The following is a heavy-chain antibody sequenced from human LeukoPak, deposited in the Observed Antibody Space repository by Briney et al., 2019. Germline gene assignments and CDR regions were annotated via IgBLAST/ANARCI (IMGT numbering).Heavy chain of an antibody. CDR2: IYSGGDT. D-gene: IGHD3-22*01. CDR3: ARDGHYYHSSDYPELDAFDI. CDR1: GLTVSTNY. V-gene: IGHV3-66*01. J-gene: IGHJ3*02. Sequence: GGSLRLSCAASGLTVSTNYMSWVRQAPGKGLEWVSIIYSGGDTFYADSVKGRFTISRDTSKNTLYLEVNSLRAEDTAVYYCARDGHYYHSSDYPELDAFDIWGQGTMVTVSS.